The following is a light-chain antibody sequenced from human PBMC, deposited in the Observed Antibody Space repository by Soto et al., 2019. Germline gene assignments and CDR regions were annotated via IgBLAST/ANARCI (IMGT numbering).Light chain of an antibody. V-gene: IGKV1-13*02. CDR3: QQFNTYPALT. CDR1: QGISSA. CDR2: DVS. Sequence: AIPLTQSPSSLSASVGDRVTITCRASQGISSALAWYQQKPGKSPNLLIYDVSSLESGVPSRFSGSGSGTDFTLTISSLQPEDFATDYCQQFNTYPALTFGGGTKVEIK. J-gene: IGKJ4*01.